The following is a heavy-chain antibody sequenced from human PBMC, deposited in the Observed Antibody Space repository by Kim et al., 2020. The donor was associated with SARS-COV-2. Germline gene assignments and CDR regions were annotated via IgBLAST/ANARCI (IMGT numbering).Heavy chain of an antibody. J-gene: IGHJ2*01. Sequence: GGSLRLSCAASGFTFSSYDMHWVRQATGKGLEWVSAIGTAGDTYYPGSVKGRFTISRENAKNSLYLQMNSLRAGDTAVYYCARAGYSSRRGDWYFDLWGRGTLVTVSS. CDR1: GFTFSSYD. CDR3: ARAGYSSRRGDWYFDL. CDR2: IGTAGDT. D-gene: IGHD6-13*01. V-gene: IGHV3-13*04.